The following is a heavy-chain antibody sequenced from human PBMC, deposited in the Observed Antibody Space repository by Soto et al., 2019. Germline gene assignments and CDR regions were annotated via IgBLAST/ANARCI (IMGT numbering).Heavy chain of an antibody. Sequence: QVQLQQWGAGLLKPSETLSLTCVVYGGSFSGYYWSWIRQSPGKGLEWIGGINHRGSTNYNPSLERRVTISVDTSKNQFSLKLPAVTAADAAMYYCARDGFCTSTTCRVGNWFDPWGQGTLVTVSS. CDR2: INHRGST. CDR3: ARDGFCTSTTCRVGNWFDP. J-gene: IGHJ5*02. V-gene: IGHV4-34*01. D-gene: IGHD2-2*01. CDR1: GGSFSGYY.